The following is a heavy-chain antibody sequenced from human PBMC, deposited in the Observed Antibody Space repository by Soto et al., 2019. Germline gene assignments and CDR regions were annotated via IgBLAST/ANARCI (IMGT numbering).Heavy chain of an antibody. CDR3: ARDDYGIYPY. V-gene: IGHV1-2*02. Sequence: QVQLVQSGTEVKKPGASVKVSCKASGYTITAYYIHWVRQAPGQGLEWMGWIDPRSDGTVYAQNFQGRVTMTRDTSISTVYMDVSGLRSDDTALYYCARDDYGIYPYWGQGTLVTVSS. J-gene: IGHJ4*02. CDR2: IDPRSDGT. D-gene: IGHD1-26*01. CDR1: GYTITAYY.